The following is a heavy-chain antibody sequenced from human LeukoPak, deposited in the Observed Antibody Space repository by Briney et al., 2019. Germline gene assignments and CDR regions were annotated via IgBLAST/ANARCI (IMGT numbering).Heavy chain of an antibody. J-gene: IGHJ3*02. CDR1: GFTFSSYS. CDR2: ISSSSSYI. V-gene: IGHV3-21*01. D-gene: IGHD1-26*01. CDR3: ARHLIVGATEGAFDI. Sequence: GGSLRLSCAASGFTFSSYSMNWVRQAPGKGLEWVSSISSSSSYIYYADSVKGRFTISRDNSKNTLYLQMNSLRAEDTAVYYCARHLIVGATEGAFDIWGQGTMVTVSS.